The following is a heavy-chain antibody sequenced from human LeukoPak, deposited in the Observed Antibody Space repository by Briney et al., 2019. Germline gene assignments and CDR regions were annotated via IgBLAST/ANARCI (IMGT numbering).Heavy chain of an antibody. D-gene: IGHD2-2*01. CDR3: ARDRDIVVVPAAHYYYYYMDV. CDR2: IYYSGST. CDR1: GGSISSSSYY. J-gene: IGHJ6*03. Sequence: SETLSLTCTVSGGSISSSSYYWGWIRQPPGKGLEWIGSIYYSGSTYYNPSLKSRVTISVDTSKNQFSLKLSSVTAADTAVYYCARDRDIVVVPAAHYYYYYMDVWGKGTTVTVSS. V-gene: IGHV4-39*07.